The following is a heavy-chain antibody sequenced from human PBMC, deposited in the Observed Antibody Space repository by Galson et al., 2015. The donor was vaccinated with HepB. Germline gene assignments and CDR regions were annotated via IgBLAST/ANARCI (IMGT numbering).Heavy chain of an antibody. J-gene: IGHJ4*02. D-gene: IGHD3-16*01. CDR3: AKDLFLRLEN. Sequence: SLRLSCAASGFTFSDYGMHWVRQAPGKGLEWVAFIRHDGTKIYYVDSVKGRFTISRDNSKNTLYLQMNSLRAEDTAIYYCAKDLFLRLENWGQGTLVTVSS. V-gene: IGHV3-30*02. CDR2: IRHDGTKI. CDR1: GFTFSDYG.